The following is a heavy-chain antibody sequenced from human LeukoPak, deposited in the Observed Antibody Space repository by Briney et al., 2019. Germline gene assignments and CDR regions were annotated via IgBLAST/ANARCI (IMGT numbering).Heavy chain of an antibody. D-gene: IGHD3-3*01. Sequence: PSETLSLTCSVFGGSISNFYWSWIRQPAGKGLEWIGLIYTSGSTNYNPSLKSRVTMSVDTSKNQFSLKLSSVTAADTAVYYCARGPGGYDFWSITGAFDIWGQGTMVTVSS. CDR1: GGSISNFY. J-gene: IGHJ3*02. CDR2: IYTSGST. V-gene: IGHV4-4*07. CDR3: ARGPGGYDFWSITGAFDI.